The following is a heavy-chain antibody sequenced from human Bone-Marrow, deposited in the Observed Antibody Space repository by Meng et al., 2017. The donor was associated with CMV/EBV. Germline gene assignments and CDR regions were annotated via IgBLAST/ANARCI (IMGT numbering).Heavy chain of an antibody. V-gene: IGHV1-18*04. CDR1: GYTFTGYN. D-gene: IGHD3-3*01. CDR3: ARVRDDFWSGWGEGDYGMDV. Sequence: ASVKVSCKASGYTFTGYNIHWVRQAPGQGLEWMGWISAYNGNTNYAQKLQGRVTMTTDTSTSTAYMELRSLRSDDTAVYYCARVRDDFWSGWGEGDYGMDVWGQGTTVTVSS. CDR2: ISAYNGNT. J-gene: IGHJ6*02.